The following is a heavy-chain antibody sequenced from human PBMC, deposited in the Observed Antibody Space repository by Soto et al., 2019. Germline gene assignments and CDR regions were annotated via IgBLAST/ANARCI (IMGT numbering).Heavy chain of an antibody. V-gene: IGHV4-4*02. J-gene: IGHJ5*02. CDR3: ANASAYCRES. CDR1: GASISNSHW. CDR2: IYHSGST. Sequence: QVQLQESGPGLVKPSGTLSLTCVVSGASISNSHWVSWVRQPPGEGLEWIGEIYHSGSTNYNPSRGSRVTISVDKSKNQLSLGLNSVSAADTAVYYWANASAYCRESWGPGTLVTVSS. D-gene: IGHD2-21*01.